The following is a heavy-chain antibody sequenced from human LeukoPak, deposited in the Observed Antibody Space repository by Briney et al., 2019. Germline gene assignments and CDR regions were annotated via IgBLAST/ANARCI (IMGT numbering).Heavy chain of an antibody. Sequence: ASVKVSCKTSGYTFTDFGISWVRQAPGQGLEWMGWISAYNGNVNTNYIQKFQGRVTMTTDTSTSTAYMELRSLRSDDTAVFYCARDLGDTPRGIFFDYWGQGTLVTVSS. CDR2: ISAYNGNVNT. V-gene: IGHV1-18*01. D-gene: IGHD3-3*02. CDR1: GYTFTDFG. CDR3: ARDLGDTPRGIFFDY. J-gene: IGHJ4*02.